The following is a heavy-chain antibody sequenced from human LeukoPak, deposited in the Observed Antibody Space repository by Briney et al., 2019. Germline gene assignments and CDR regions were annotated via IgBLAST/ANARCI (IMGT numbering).Heavy chain of an antibody. CDR2: INPSSGGT. CDR1: GYTFTGYY. J-gene: IGHJ4*02. CDR3: ARGAYGDYHRHFGY. D-gene: IGHD4-17*01. V-gene: IGHV1-2*02. Sequence: GASVKVSCKASGYTFTGYYMHWVRQAPGQGLEWMGWINPSSGGTNYAQKFQGRVTMTRDTSISTAYMELSRLRSDDTAVYYCARGAYGDYHRHFGYWGQGTLVTVSS.